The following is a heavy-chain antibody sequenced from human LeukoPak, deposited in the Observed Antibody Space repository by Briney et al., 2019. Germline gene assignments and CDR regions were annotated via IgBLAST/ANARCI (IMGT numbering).Heavy chain of an antibody. V-gene: IGHV1-8*01. J-gene: IGHJ6*02. D-gene: IGHD3-3*01. CDR2: MNPNSGNT. CDR3: ARGDGVLRFFRV. Sequence: ASVKVSCKASGYTFTSYDINWVRQATGQGFEWMGWMNPNSGNTGYAQKFQGRVTMTRNTSISTAYMELSSLRSEDTAVYYCARGDGVLRFFRVWGQGTTVTVSS. CDR1: GYTFTSYD.